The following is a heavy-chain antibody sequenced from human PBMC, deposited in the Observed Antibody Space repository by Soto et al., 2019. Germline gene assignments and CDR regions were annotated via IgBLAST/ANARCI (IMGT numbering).Heavy chain of an antibody. CDR1: GFKFSDYS. CDR2: ISRSNSTT. V-gene: IGHV3-48*04. J-gene: IGHJ4*02. CDR3: ARDTNRYEWLDY. Sequence: EVQLVESGGGLVQPGGSLRLSCAASGFKFSDYSMNWVRQAPGKGLEWVSYISRSNSTTYYAASVRGRFTISRDNAKNVLFLQLNSLRAEDTAVYYCARDTNRYEWLDYWGQGTLVTVSS. D-gene: IGHD5-12*01.